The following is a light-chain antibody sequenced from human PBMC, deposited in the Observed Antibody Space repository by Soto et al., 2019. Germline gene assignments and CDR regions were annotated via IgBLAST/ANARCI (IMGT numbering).Light chain of an antibody. CDR1: QDIKKY. V-gene: IGKV1-33*01. Sequence: DIQMTQSPSSLSASVGDRVTITCQASQDIKKYLNWYQQRPGKGPKLLIYHASNLETGVPSRFSGSGSGTYFIFTINSLQPEDVATYYCQQYDDLFTFGPGTKVDIK. J-gene: IGKJ3*01. CDR3: QQYDDLFT. CDR2: HAS.